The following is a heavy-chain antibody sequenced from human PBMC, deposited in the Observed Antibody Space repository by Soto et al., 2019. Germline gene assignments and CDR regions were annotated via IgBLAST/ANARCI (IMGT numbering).Heavy chain of an antibody. J-gene: IGHJ4*02. CDR3: AKDAGAYYYDSSGYWPYDY. CDR2: ISYDGSNK. D-gene: IGHD3-22*01. V-gene: IGHV3-30*18. CDR1: GFTFSSYG. Sequence: GGSLRLSCAASGFTFSSYGMHWVRQAPGKGLEWVAVISYDGSNKYYADSVKGRFTISRDNSKNTLYLQMNSLRAEDTAVYYCAKDAGAYYYDSSGYWPYDYWGQGTLVTVSS.